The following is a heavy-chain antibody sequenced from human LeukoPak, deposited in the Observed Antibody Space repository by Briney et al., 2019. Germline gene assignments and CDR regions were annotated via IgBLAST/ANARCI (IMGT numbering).Heavy chain of an antibody. CDR1: GFTVSSNY. D-gene: IGHD6-25*01. CDR3: AKDSSGRLDY. V-gene: IGHV3-53*01. Sequence: GGSLRLSCAASGFTVSSNYMSWVRQAPGKGLEWVSVIYSCGGTYYADSVKGRFTISRDNSKNTLYLQMNSLRAEDTAVYYCAKDSSGRLDYWGQGTLVTVSS. CDR2: IYSCGGT. J-gene: IGHJ4*02.